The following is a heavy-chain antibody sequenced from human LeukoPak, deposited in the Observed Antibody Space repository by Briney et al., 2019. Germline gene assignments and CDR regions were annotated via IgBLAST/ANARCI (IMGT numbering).Heavy chain of an antibody. D-gene: IGHD3-22*01. CDR1: GFTFSSFH. CDR3: ATDYYDSSGYYTGSY. V-gene: IGHV3-48*01. Sequence: GSLRLPCAASGFTFSSFHINWVRQAPGKGLEWLSYISRDSTTIYYADSVKGRFTISRDNAKNSLYLQMNSLRAEDTAVYHCATDYYDSSGYYTGSYWGQGTLVTVSS. J-gene: IGHJ4*02. CDR2: ISRDSTTI.